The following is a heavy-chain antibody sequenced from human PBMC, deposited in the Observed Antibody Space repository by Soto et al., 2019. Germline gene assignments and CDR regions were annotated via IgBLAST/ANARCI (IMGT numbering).Heavy chain of an antibody. J-gene: IGHJ6*02. Sequence: GASVKVSCKASGGTFSSYAISWVRQAPGQGLEWMGGIIPIFGTANYAQKFQGRVTITADESTSTAYMELSSLRSEDTAVYYCARGAARMGGYYYYYGMDVWGQGTTVTGS. V-gene: IGHV1-69*13. CDR2: IIPIFGTA. CDR3: ARGAARMGGYYYYYGMDV. D-gene: IGHD6-6*01. CDR1: GGTFSSYA.